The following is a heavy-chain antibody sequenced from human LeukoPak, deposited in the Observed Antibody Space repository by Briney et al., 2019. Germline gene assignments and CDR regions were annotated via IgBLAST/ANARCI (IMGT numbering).Heavy chain of an antibody. Sequence: PGGSLRLSCAASGFTFSSYWMHWVRQAPGKGPVWVSRISPDGNSAIYADSVSGRFTISRDNAMNTLYLQMNSLRADDTAVHYCARVSVCPRCHFDYWGHGTLVTVSS. CDR3: ARVSVCPRCHFDY. CDR1: GFTFSSYW. CDR2: ISPDGNSA. D-gene: IGHD5/OR15-5a*01. V-gene: IGHV3-74*01. J-gene: IGHJ4*01.